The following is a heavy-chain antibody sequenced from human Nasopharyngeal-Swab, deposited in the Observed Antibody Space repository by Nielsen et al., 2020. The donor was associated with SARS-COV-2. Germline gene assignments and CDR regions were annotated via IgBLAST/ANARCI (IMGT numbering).Heavy chain of an antibody. D-gene: IGHD6-6*01. Sequence: VRQAPGKGLEWIGEIYHSGSTNYNPSLKSRVTISVDKSKNQFSLKLSSVTAADTAVYYCASQIAARFDYRGQGTLVTVSS. CDR3: ASQIAARFDY. V-gene: IGHV4-4*02. CDR2: IYHSGST. J-gene: IGHJ4*02.